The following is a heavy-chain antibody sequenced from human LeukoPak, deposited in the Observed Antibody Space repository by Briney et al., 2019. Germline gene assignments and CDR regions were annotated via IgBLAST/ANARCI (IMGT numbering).Heavy chain of an antibody. CDR2: ISASGADT. D-gene: IGHD5-18*01. J-gene: IGHJ4*02. V-gene: IGHV3-23*01. Sequence: PGGSLRLSCTASGFTFSSYAMNWVRQAPGKGLEWVSVISASGADTYYADSVKGRFTISRDNSENTLYLQMNSLRAEDTAVYYCARVGYSYGLDYWGQGTLVTVSS. CDR3: ARVGYSYGLDY. CDR1: GFTFSSYA.